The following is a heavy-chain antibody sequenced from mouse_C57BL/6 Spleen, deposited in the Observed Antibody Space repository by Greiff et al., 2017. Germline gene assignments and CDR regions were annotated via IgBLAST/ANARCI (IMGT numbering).Heavy chain of an antibody. J-gene: IGHJ3*01. CDR1: GYTFTSYW. CDR2: IDPSDSYT. CDR3: ARSYYSNSAWFAY. D-gene: IGHD2-5*01. V-gene: IGHV1-50*01. Sequence: VQLQQPGAEFVKPGASVKLSCKASGYTFTSYWMQWVKQRPGQGLEWIGEIDPSDSYTNYNQKFKGKATLTVDTSSSTAYMQLSSLTSEDSAVYYCARSYYSNSAWFAYWGQVTLVTVSA.